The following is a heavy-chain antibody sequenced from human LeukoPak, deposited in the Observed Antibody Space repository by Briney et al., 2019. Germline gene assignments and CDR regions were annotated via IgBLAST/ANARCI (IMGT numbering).Heavy chain of an antibody. CDR3: VREAGYCAPVCVKTNWFDP. D-gene: IGHD2-15*01. CDR1: GFTFSSYA. J-gene: IGHJ5*02. Sequence: GGSLRLSCAASGFTFSSYAMSWVRQAPGKGLEWVSLIIDDGHTTSYADSVRGRFAISRDDSTNTVYLHMNSLRDEDTALYHCVREAGYCAPVCVKTNWFDPWGQGTLVTVSS. V-gene: IGHV3-23*01. CDR2: IIDDGHTT.